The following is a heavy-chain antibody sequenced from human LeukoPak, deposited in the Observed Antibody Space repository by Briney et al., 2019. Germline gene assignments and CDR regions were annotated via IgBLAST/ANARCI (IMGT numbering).Heavy chain of an antibody. CDR2: IIPILGIA. J-gene: IGHJ4*02. Sequence: SVKVSCKASGGTFSSYAISWVRQAPGQGLEWMGRIIPILGIANYAQKFQGRVTITADKSTSTAYMELSSLRSEDTAVYYCARDRNYGDYRSVLDCWGQGTLVTVSS. CDR1: GGTFSSYA. V-gene: IGHV1-69*04. D-gene: IGHD4-17*01. CDR3: ARDRNYGDYRSVLDC.